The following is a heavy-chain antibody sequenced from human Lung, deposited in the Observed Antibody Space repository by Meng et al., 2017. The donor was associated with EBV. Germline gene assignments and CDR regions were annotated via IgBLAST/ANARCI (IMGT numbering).Heavy chain of an antibody. CDR3: ARIPAWFDP. D-gene: IGHD2-2*01. V-gene: IGHV3-11*01. CDR1: GFIFSDYY. CDR2: ISSSGSII. Sequence: QVEVVATGGGLVKPGGSLRLSCAASGFIFSDYYMSWIRQAPGKGLEWVSYISSSGSIIYYADSVKGRFTISRDNSKNSLYLQMNSLRADDTAVYYCARIPAWFDPWGQGTLVTVSS. J-gene: IGHJ5*02.